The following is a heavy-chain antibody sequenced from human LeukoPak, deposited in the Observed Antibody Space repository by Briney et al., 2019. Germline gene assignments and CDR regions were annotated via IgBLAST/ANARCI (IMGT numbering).Heavy chain of an antibody. V-gene: IGHV3-30*18. J-gene: IGHJ4*02. D-gene: IGHD3-22*01. CDR3: AKVRPPYYYDSSGYYYFDY. Sequence: GGSLRLSCAASGFTFSSYGMHWVRQAPGKGLEWVAVISYDGSNKYYADSVKGRFTISRDNSKNTLYLQMNSLRAEDTAVYYCAKVRPPYYYDSSGYYYFDYWGQGTLVTVSS. CDR2: ISYDGSNK. CDR1: GFTFSSYG.